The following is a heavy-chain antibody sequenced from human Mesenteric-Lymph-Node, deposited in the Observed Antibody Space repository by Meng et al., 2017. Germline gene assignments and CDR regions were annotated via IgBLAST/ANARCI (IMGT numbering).Heavy chain of an antibody. J-gene: IGHJ4*02. Sequence: QVAPGQSGAEVKKPGASVKVSCKASGGTFSSYAISWVRQAPGQGLEWMGGIIPIFGTANYAQKFQGRVTITSDKSTSTAYMELSSLRSEDTAVYYCARVTRSSGWYDLDYWCQGTLVTVSS. CDR1: GGTFSSYA. CDR3: ARVTRSSGWYDLDY. V-gene: IGHV1-69*06. D-gene: IGHD6-19*01. CDR2: IIPIFGTA.